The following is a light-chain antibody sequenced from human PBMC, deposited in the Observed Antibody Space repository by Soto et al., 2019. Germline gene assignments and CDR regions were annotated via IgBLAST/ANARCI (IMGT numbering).Light chain of an antibody. CDR3: QQLNSSTPT. Sequence: DIQLTQSPSFLSASVGDRVTITCRASQGISSYLAWYQQTPGKAPKLLIYAASTLQSGVPSRFSGSGSGTEFTLTISSLQPEDFATYYCQQLNSSTPTFGGGTKVDIK. J-gene: IGKJ4*01. V-gene: IGKV1-9*01. CDR2: AAS. CDR1: QGISSY.